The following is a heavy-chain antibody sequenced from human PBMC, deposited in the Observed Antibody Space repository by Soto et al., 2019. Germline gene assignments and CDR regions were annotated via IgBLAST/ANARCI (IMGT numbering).Heavy chain of an antibody. J-gene: IGHJ4*02. CDR3: ARDALLKAYVASIDS. CDR1: GFTFSTYE. V-gene: IGHV3-48*03. CDR2: ISSSGSAI. D-gene: IGHD2-21*01. Sequence: GGSLRLSCAASGFTFSTYEMNWVRQSPGKGLECISYISSSGSAIYYADSVKGRFTISRDNAKNSLYLQMNSLRAEDTAVYYCARDALLKAYVASIDSWGQGTLVTVSS.